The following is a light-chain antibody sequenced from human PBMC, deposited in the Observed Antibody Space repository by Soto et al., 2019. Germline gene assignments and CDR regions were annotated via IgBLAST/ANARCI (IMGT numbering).Light chain of an antibody. V-gene: IGKV1D-16*01. CDR1: QGIDNW. CDR3: QQYDSNPLT. Sequence: DIQMTQSPSSLSASVGDRITITCRASQGIDNWLAWHQQKPGKAPKSLIYAASNLQSGVPSRFSGTGSGTDFTLTISSLQPEDFATYFCQQYDSNPLTFGGGTKVEMK. CDR2: AAS. J-gene: IGKJ4*01.